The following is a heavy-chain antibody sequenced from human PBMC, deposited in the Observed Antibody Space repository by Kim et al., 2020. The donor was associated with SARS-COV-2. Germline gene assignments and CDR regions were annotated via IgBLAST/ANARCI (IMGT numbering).Heavy chain of an antibody. Sequence: GGSLRLSCAASGFTFSSYGMHWVRQAPGKGLEWVAVISYDGSNKYYADSVKGRFTISRDNSKNTLYLQMNSLRAEDTAVYYCAKRDPRDYGHFDYWGQGTLVTVSS. V-gene: IGHV3-30*18. CDR3: AKRDPRDYGHFDY. D-gene: IGHD3-16*01. CDR1: GFTFSSYG. CDR2: ISYDGSNK. J-gene: IGHJ4*02.